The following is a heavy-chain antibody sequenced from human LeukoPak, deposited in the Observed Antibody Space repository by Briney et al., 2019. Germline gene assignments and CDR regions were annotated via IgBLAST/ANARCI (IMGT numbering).Heavy chain of an antibody. V-gene: IGHV1-69*05. Sequence: ASVKVSCKASGGTFSSYAISWVRQAPGQGLECMGGIIRIFGTANYAQKFQGRVTITTDESTSTAYMELSSLRSEDTAVYYCAREPYDYGGNIVSFWFDPWGQGTLVTVSS. J-gene: IGHJ5*02. D-gene: IGHD4-23*01. CDR3: AREPYDYGGNIVSFWFDP. CDR2: IIRIFGTA. CDR1: GGTFSSYA.